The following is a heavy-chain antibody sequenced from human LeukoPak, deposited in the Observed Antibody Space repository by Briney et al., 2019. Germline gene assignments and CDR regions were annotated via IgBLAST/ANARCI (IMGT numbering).Heavy chain of an antibody. V-gene: IGHV3-23*05. J-gene: IGHJ5*02. CDR2: MCGRASCT. Sequence: GGSLILSCAASGFTFNIYAMRWVRLAPGRGLQWVASMCGRASCTYYADSVKGRFTISRDNSKNTLYLQMNSLRAEDTAIYYCARDRPNYHESNGHYYQRDGDHWGQGTLVTVSS. D-gene: IGHD3-22*01. CDR1: GFTFNIYA. CDR3: ARDRPNYHESNGHYYQRDGDH.